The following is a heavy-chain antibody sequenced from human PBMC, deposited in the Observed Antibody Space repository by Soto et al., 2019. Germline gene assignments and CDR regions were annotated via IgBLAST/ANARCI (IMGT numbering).Heavy chain of an antibody. J-gene: IGHJ4*02. CDR2: ISAYNGNT. V-gene: IGHV1-18*01. CDR1: GYTFTSYG. CDR3: ARWEPLGYSYGFAVFDD. D-gene: IGHD5-18*01. Sequence: ASVKVSCKASGYTFTSYGISWVRQAPGQGLEWMGWISAYNGNTNYAQKLQGRVTMTTDTSTSTAYMELRSLRSDDTAVYYCARWEPLGYSYGFAVFDDWGQGTLVTVSS.